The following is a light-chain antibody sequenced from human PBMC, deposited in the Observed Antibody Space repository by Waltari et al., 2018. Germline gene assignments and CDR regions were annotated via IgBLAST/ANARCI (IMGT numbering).Light chain of an antibody. V-gene: IGLV2-8*01. CDR3: NSYAGSNSVV. CDR2: DVS. J-gene: IGLJ3*02. CDR1: TSDVGTCNA. Sequence: QSALTQPPSASGSPGQSVSISSTGTTSDVGTCNAVSWYQHHPGKAPHLIFYDVSGRPSGVPDRFSGSKSANTAPLTVSGLQAEDEADYYCNSYAGSNSVVFGGGTKLTVL.